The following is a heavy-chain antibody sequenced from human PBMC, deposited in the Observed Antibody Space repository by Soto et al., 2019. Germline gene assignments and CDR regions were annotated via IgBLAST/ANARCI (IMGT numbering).Heavy chain of an antibody. J-gene: IGHJ6*02. Sequence: ASVKVSCKASGYTFTSYDINWVRQATGQGLEWMGWMNPNSGDTGNAQKFQGRVTMTRDTSISTAYMELSSLRSDDTAVYYCARGLYCISSGCDAPYYYFGMDVWGQGTTVTVSS. CDR1: GYTFTSYD. CDR2: MNPNSGDT. CDR3: ARGLYCISSGCDAPYYYFGMDV. V-gene: IGHV1-8*01. D-gene: IGHD2-2*01.